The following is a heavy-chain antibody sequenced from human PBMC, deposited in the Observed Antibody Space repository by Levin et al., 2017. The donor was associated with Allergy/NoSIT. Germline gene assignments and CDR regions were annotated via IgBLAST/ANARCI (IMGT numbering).Heavy chain of an antibody. CDR2: ISAHIGST. Sequence: PGESLKISCKASGYTFTSFGISWVRQAPGQGLEWMGWISAHIGSTYYAQNLQGRGTMTTDTSTSTAYLELRSLRSDDTAVYYCAASISLVRGVPKYYFDYWGQGTLVTVSS. V-gene: IGHV1-18*01. CDR3: AASISLVRGVPKYYFDY. D-gene: IGHD3-10*01. CDR1: GYTFTSFG. J-gene: IGHJ4*02.